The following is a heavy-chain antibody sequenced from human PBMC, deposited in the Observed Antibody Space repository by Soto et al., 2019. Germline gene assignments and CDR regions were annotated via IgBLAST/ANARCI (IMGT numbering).Heavy chain of an antibody. CDR3: AVYGYGVSAAAY. CDR1: GLTFRNDW. CDR2: INQDGSER. Sequence: PVGSLRLSCAGSGLTFRNDWLSWVGQAPGKGLEWVANINQDGSERYYVDSVRGRFTISRDNVENSLYLQLNSLRPEDTAVYYCAVYGYGVSAAAYWGQGTLVTVSS. V-gene: IGHV3-7*03. D-gene: IGHD4-17*01. J-gene: IGHJ4*02.